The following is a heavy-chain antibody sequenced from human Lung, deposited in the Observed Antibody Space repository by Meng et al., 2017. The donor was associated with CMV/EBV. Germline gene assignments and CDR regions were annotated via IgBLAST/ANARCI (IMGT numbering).Heavy chain of an antibody. CDR2: ISSSSMNI. D-gene: IGHD3-10*01. CDR3: TGDFGSRGVDF. V-gene: IGHV3-21*01. CDR1: GFAFRSFQ. Sequence: GESLKISCAASGFAFRSFQMNWVRQSAGKGLEWIAAISSSSMNIYYGDLVKGRFTISRDNGRNSVFLQMNSLRADDTAKYYCTGDFGSRGVDFWGQGTVVAVSS. J-gene: IGHJ1*01.